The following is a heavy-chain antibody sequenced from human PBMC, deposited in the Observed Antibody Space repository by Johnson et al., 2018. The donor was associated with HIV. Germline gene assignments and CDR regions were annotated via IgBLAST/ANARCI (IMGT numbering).Heavy chain of an antibody. J-gene: IGHJ3*02. Sequence: VQLVESGGGLVQPGGSLRLSCAASGFTFSSSWLSWVRQAPGKGLEWVANIKQDGREKYYVDSVKGRFTISRDNAKNSLYLQMNSLRAEDTAVYYCARDLHAFDIWGQGTMVTVSS. CDR1: GFTFSSSW. CDR3: ARDLHAFDI. CDR2: IKQDGREK. V-gene: IGHV3-7*05.